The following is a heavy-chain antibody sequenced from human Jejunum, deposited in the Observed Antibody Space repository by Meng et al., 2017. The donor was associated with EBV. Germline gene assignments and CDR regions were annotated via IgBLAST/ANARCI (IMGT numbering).Heavy chain of an antibody. CDR2: VSGSGGNT. CDR1: GFTFSSYS. V-gene: IGHV3-23*04. J-gene: IGHJ4*02. Sequence: EGELVGSGGGLAQPGGSLGLSWAVSGFTFSSYSRSWVRQATGKGLEWVSTVSGSGGNTYYADSVKGRFTISRDISKNTLYLQMNSLTAEDTAIYYCAKLLKYWGQGTLVTVSS. CDR3: AKLLKY.